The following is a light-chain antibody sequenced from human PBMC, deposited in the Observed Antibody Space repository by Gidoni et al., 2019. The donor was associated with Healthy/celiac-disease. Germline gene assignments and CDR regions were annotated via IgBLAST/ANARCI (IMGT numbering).Light chain of an antibody. Sequence: DIVMTQSPDSLAVSLGERATINCKSSQRVLYSSNNKNYLAWYQQKPGQPPKLLIYWASTRESGVPDRFSGSGSGTDFTLTISSLQAEDVAVYYCQQYYSTVRSFGQGTKLEIK. CDR1: QRVLYSSNNKNY. V-gene: IGKV4-1*01. CDR3: QQYYSTVRS. J-gene: IGKJ2*03. CDR2: WAS.